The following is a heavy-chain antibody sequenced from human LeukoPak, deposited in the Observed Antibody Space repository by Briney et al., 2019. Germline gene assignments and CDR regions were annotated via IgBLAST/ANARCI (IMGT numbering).Heavy chain of an antibody. V-gene: IGHV3-15*01. CDR3: AAFSKGF. CDR2: IKSKADGGTT. J-gene: IGHJ4*02. Sequence: GGSLRLSCAASGIAFSDVWMTWVRQAPGKGLEWVGRIKSKADGGTTDYATPVKGRFSISGDDSKNTVYLQMDSLEAEDTAVYYCAAFSKGFWGQGTLVTVSS. CDR1: GIAFSDVW.